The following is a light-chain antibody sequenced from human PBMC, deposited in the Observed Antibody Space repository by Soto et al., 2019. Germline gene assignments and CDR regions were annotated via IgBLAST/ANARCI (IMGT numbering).Light chain of an antibody. CDR3: QQYGRSPCT. Sequence: EIVLTQSPGTLSLSPGERATLSGRASQSVSSNNLAWYQQRPGQAPRVVIYGASTRATGIPERFSGSGYGTDFTLTISRLEPEDFAVYYCQQYGRSPCTFGPGTKVDIK. CDR1: QSVSSNN. CDR2: GAS. V-gene: IGKV3-20*01. J-gene: IGKJ3*01.